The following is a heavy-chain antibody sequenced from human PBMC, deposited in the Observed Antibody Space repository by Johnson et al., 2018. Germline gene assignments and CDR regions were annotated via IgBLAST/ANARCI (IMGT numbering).Heavy chain of an antibody. V-gene: IGHV1-69*01. Sequence: QVQPVESGAEVTKPGSSVKVSCKASGGTFSSYAISWVRQAPGQGLEWMRGIIPIFGTAKYAQKFQGKVTITADEATSTAYMDLTSLRSGDTAVYYGARDSGMVGGQGTLVTVSS. CDR1: GGTFSSYA. CDR3: ARDSGMV. J-gene: IGHJ4*02. CDR2: IIPIFGTA. D-gene: IGHD1-14*01.